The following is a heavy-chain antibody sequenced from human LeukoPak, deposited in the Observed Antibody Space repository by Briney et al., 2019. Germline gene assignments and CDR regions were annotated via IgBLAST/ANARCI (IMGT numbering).Heavy chain of an antibody. V-gene: IGHV4-59*08. Sequence: AETLSLTCTVSGGSISSYYWSWIRQPPGKGLEWIGYIYYSGSTNYNPSLKSRVTISVDTSKNQFSLKLSSVTAADTAVYYCARQMDTAMVTGHYYYYMDVWGKGTTVTVSS. CDR3: ARQMDTAMVTGHYYYYMDV. J-gene: IGHJ6*03. CDR1: GGSISSYY. CDR2: IYYSGST. D-gene: IGHD5-18*01.